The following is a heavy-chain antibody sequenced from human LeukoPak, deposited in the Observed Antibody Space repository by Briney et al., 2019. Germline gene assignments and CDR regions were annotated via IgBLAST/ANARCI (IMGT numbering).Heavy chain of an antibody. D-gene: IGHD6-19*01. V-gene: IGHV1-2*02. J-gene: IGHJ4*02. CDR2: INPNSGGT. Sequence: ASVKVSCKASGYTFTGYYMHWVRQAPGQGIEWMGWINPNSGGTNYAQKFQGRVTMTRDTSISTAYMELSRLRSDDTAAYYCARVTVAGYFDYWGQGTLVTVSS. CDR1: GYTFTGYY. CDR3: ARVTVAGYFDY.